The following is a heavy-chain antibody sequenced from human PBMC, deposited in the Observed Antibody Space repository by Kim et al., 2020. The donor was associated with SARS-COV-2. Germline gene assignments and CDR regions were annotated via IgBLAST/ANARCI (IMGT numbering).Heavy chain of an antibody. CDR3: ARDIVRDNLGGLGY. D-gene: IGHD7-27*01. J-gene: IGHJ4*02. V-gene: IGHV1-46*01. Sequence: AQKFQGRVTMTRDTSTSTVYMELSSLRSEDTAVYYCARDIVRDNLGGLGYWGQGTLVTVSS.